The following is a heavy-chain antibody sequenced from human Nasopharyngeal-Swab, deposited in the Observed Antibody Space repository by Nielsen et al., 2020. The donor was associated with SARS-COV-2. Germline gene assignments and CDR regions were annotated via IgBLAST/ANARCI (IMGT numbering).Heavy chain of an antibody. D-gene: IGHD6-13*01. CDR2: IYYSGST. J-gene: IGHJ4*02. V-gene: IGHV4-59*01. CDR1: GGSISSYY. CDR3: ARTIIAAAEGYFDY. Sequence: SETLSLTCTVSGGSISSYYWSWIRQPPGKGLEWIGYIYYSGSTNYNPSLKSRVTISVDTSKNQFSLNLSSVTAADTAVYYCARTIIAAAEGYFDYWGQGTLVTVSS.